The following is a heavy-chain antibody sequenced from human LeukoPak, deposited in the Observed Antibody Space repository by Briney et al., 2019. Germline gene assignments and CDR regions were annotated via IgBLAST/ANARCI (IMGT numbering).Heavy chain of an antibody. D-gene: IGHD6-19*01. J-gene: IGHJ4*02. CDR2: IGGSDGST. Sequence: GGSLRLSCAAAGFIFSSYAMSWVRHPPGEGLEWVSAIGGSDGSTSYADSVKGRFPISRDNSKNTLHLQINSLKADDTAVYHCAKDLAYGSGHSGFDYWGQGTLVTVSS. CDR3: AKDLAYGSGHSGFDY. V-gene: IGHV3-23*01. CDR1: GFIFSSYA.